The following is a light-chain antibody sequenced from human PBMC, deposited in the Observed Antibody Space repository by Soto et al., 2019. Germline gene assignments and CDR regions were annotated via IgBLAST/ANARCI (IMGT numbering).Light chain of an antibody. CDR2: DAS. J-gene: IGKJ1*01. Sequence: DIQMTQSPSYLSASVGDRVTIPCRTRQNMDDYLAWYQQKPGKAPKLLIYDASSLESGAPARFSGSGSGTEFTLSISSLQPDDFATYCWQQYNYYWTFGQGTKVDIK. CDR1: QNMDDY. V-gene: IGKV1-5*01. CDR3: QQYNYYWT.